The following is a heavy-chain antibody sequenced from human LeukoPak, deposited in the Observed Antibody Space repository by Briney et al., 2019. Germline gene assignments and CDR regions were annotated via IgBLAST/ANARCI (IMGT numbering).Heavy chain of an antibody. CDR1: GGSISSGGYY. J-gene: IGHJ6*03. D-gene: IGHD3-16*02. CDR3: ARAYYDYVWGSYRDYYMDV. V-gene: IGHV4-31*03. Sequence: PSQTLSLTCTVSGGSISSGGYYWSWLRQHPGKGLEWIGYIYYSGSTYYNPSLKSRVTISVDTSKNQFPLKLSSVTAADTAVYYCARAYYDYVWGSYRDYYMDVWGKGTTVTVSS. CDR2: IYYSGST.